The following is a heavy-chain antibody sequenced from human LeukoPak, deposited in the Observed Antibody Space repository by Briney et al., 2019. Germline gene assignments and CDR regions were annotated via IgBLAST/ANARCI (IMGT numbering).Heavy chain of an antibody. V-gene: IGHV3-74*01. CDR2: INSDGIVT. D-gene: IGHD1-26*01. CDR3: ARAGSNLYDY. CDR1: GFTFSYYW. J-gene: IGHJ4*02. Sequence: GGSLRLSCPASGFTFSYYWMHWVRQAPGKGLVWVSRINSDGIVTNYADSVKDRFTISRDNAKNTLYLQMNSLRAEDTAVYYCARAGSNLYDYWGQGTLVTVSS.